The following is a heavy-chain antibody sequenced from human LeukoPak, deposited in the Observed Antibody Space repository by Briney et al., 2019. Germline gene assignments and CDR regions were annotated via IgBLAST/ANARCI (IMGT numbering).Heavy chain of an antibody. Sequence: GGSLRLSCAASGFTFSNYAMSWVRQAPGKGLEWVSGISGSGGTTYFADSVKSRFTISRDNSKNTLYLQMNSLRAEDTAVYYCAKDLGGSGSSWGQGTLVTVSS. V-gene: IGHV3-23*01. J-gene: IGHJ5*02. D-gene: IGHD3-10*01. CDR2: ISGSGGTT. CDR3: AKDLGGSGSS. CDR1: GFTFSNYA.